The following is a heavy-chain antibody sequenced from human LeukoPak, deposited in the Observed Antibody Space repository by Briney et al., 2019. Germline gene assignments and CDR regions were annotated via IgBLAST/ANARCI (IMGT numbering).Heavy chain of an antibody. J-gene: IGHJ4*02. CDR1: GFTFDDYA. CDR2: ISWNSGSI. V-gene: IGHV3-9*01. CDR3: AKAQYCSSTSCPFDY. D-gene: IGHD2-2*01. Sequence: PGGSLRLSCAASGFTFDDYAMHWVRQAPGKGLEWVSGISWNSGSIGYADSVKGRFTISRDNAKNSLYLQMNSLRAEDTALYYCAKAQYCSSTSCPFDYWGQGTLVTVSS.